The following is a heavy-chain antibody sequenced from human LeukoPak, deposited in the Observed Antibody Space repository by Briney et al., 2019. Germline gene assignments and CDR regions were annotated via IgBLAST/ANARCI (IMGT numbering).Heavy chain of an antibody. CDR2: IYTSGST. CDR1: GGSISSYY. Sequence: SETLSLTCTVSGGSISSYYWSWIRQPAGKGLEWIGRIYTSGSTNYNPSLKSRVTMSVDTSKNQFSLKLSSVTAADTAVYYCARDIGPAAIRSLYYYYYMDVWGKGTTVTVSS. J-gene: IGHJ6*03. D-gene: IGHD2-2*02. CDR3: ARDIGPAAIRSLYYYYYMDV. V-gene: IGHV4-4*07.